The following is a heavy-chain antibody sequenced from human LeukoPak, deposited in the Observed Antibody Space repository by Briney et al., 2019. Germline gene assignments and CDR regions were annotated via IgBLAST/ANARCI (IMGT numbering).Heavy chain of an antibody. Sequence: KSSETLSLTCTVSGGSISSYYWSWIRQPPGKGLEWIGYIYYSGSTNYNPSLKSRVTISVDTSKNQFSLKLSSVTAADTAVYYCARPTRGYSYGPIDYWGQGTLVTVSS. CDR3: ARPTRGYSYGPIDY. J-gene: IGHJ4*02. D-gene: IGHD5-18*01. CDR2: IYYSGST. CDR1: GGSISSYY. V-gene: IGHV4-59*01.